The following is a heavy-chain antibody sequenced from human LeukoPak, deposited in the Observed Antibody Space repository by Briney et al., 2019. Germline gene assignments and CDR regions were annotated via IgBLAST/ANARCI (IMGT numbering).Heavy chain of an antibody. Sequence: GGSLRLSCAASGFTFNNYAMSWVRQAPRKGLEWVSGLGGSGGSINYADSVKGRFTISRDNSKNTLYLQMNSLRAEDTAVYWCAKGVDGYCSSDSCYAYDCWGRGTLVTVSS. CDR1: GFTFNNYA. V-gene: IGHV3-23*01. D-gene: IGHD2-2*01. J-gene: IGHJ4*02. CDR3: AKGVDGYCSSDSCYAYDC. CDR2: LGGSGGSI.